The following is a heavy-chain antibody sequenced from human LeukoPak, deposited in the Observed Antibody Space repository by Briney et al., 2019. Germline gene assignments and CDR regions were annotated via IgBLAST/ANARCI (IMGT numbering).Heavy chain of an antibody. CDR2: IYYSGST. CDR3: ARDNWNYGSSMDV. Sequence: PSETLSLTCTVPGGSISSYYWSWIRQPPGKGLEWIGYIYYSGSTNYNPSLKGRVTISVDTSKNQFSLKLSSVTAADTAVYYCARDNWNYGSSMDVWGQGTTVTVSS. V-gene: IGHV4-59*01. CDR1: GGSISSYY. D-gene: IGHD1-7*01. J-gene: IGHJ6*02.